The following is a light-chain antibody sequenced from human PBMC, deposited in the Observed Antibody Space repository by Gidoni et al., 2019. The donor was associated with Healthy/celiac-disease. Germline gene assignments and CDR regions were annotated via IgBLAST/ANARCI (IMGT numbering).Light chain of an antibody. CDR1: QSVSSY. J-gene: IGKJ4*01. CDR3: QRSRA. Sequence: EIVLTQSPATLSLSPGERATLSCRASQSVSSYLAWYQQKPGQAPRLLIYDASNRATGIPARFSGSGSGTDFTLTISSLEPEDFAVYYCQRSRAFGGXTKVEIK. V-gene: IGKV3-11*01. CDR2: DAS.